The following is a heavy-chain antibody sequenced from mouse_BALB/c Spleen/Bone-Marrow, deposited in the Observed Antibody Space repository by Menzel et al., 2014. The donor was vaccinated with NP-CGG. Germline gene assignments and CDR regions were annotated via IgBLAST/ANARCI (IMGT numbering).Heavy chain of an antibody. CDR2: IYPGSGNT. V-gene: IGHV1-77*01. J-gene: IGHJ3*01. D-gene: IGHD2-10*02. Sequence: VQLKESGAELARPGASVKLSCKASGYTFTDYYINWVKQRTGQGLEWIGEIYPGSGNTYYNEKFKGKATLTADKSSSTAYMQLSSLTSEDSAVYFCARREYGNGGFAYWGQGTLVTVSA. CDR1: GYTFTDYY. CDR3: ARREYGNGGFAY.